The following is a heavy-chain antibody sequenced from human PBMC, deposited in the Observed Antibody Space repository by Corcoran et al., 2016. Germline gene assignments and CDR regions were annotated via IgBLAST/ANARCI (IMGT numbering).Heavy chain of an antibody. CDR2: VYYSGST. CDR3: AREAYYDFCSNYRHFDY. D-gene: IGHD3-3*01. J-gene: IGHJ4*02. Sequence: QVQLQESGPGLVKPSQTLSLTCTVSGGSISSGGYYWNWIRQNPGKGLEWIGYVYYSGSTYYNPSLKSRVTISVDTSKNQLSLKLSSVTAADTAVYYCAREAYYDFCSNYRHFDYWGQGTLVTVSS. CDR1: GGSISSGGYY. V-gene: IGHV4-31*03.